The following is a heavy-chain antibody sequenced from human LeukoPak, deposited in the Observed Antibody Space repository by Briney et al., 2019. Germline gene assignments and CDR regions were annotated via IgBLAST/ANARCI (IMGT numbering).Heavy chain of an antibody. Sequence: PGGSLRLSCAASGFTFSSYWMSWVRQAPGKGLEWVANIKQDGSEKYYVDSVKGRFTISRENAKNSLYLQMNSLRAEDTAVYYCARTGVRRGDQRGLDIWGQGTMVTVSS. J-gene: IGHJ3*02. V-gene: IGHV3-7*01. D-gene: IGHD1-14*01. CDR3: ARTGVRRGDQRGLDI. CDR1: GFTFSSYW. CDR2: IKQDGSEK.